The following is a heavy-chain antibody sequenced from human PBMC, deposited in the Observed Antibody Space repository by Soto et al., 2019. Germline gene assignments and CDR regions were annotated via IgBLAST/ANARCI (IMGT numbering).Heavy chain of an antibody. D-gene: IGHD2-21*01. CDR3: AGGGGELSFDY. CDR1: GGTFSSYT. J-gene: IGHJ4*02. CDR2: IIPILGIA. V-gene: IGHV1-69*02. Sequence: QVQLVQSGAEVKKPGSSVKVSCKASGGTFSSYTISWVRQAPGQGLEWMGRIIPILGIANYAQKFQGRVTITADKSTSTAYMGLSSLRSEDTAVYYCAGGGGELSFDYWGQGTLVTVSS.